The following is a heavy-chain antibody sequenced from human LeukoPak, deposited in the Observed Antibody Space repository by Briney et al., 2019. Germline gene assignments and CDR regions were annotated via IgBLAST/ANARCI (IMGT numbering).Heavy chain of an antibody. Sequence: PGGSLRLSCAASGFTFSSYAMSWVRQAPGKGLEWVSAISGSGGSTYYADSVKGRFTISRDNSKNTLYLQMNSLRAEDTAVYYCAKARDRITIFGVVPDAFDIWGQGTMVTVSS. CDR2: ISGSGGST. CDR1: GFTFSSYA. V-gene: IGHV3-23*01. J-gene: IGHJ3*02. D-gene: IGHD3-3*01. CDR3: AKARDRITIFGVVPDAFDI.